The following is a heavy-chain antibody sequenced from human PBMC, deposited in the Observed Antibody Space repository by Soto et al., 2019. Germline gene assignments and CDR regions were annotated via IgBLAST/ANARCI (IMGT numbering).Heavy chain of an antibody. CDR2: INPNSGGT. Sequence: ASVNVSCKSSGYTFTGYDIHWVRRAPGQGLEWMGWINPNSGGTNYAQKFQGRVTMTRDTPISTAYMELSRLRSDDTAVYYCARDLAVTILSPDAFDIWGQGTMVTVSS. CDR1: GYTFTGYD. V-gene: IGHV1-2*02. D-gene: IGHD4-17*01. J-gene: IGHJ3*02. CDR3: ARDLAVTILSPDAFDI.